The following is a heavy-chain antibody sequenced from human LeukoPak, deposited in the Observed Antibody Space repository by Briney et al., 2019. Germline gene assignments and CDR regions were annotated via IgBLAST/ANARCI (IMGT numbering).Heavy chain of an antibody. CDR2: IYYSGST. CDR3: ARQDDYVSHFDY. D-gene: IGHD4-17*01. CDR1: GGSISSYY. J-gene: IGHJ4*02. V-gene: IGHV4-59*08. Sequence: SETLSLTCTVSGGSISSYYWSWIRQPPGKGLEWIGYIYYSGSTNYNPSLKSRVTISVDTSKNQFSLKLSSVTAADTAVYYCARQDDYVSHFDYWGQGNLVTVSS.